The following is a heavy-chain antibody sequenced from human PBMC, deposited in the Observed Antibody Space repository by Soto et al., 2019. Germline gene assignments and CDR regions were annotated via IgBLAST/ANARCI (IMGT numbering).Heavy chain of an antibody. Sequence: GGSLRLSCAASEFTFSSYWMHWVRQAPGKGLVWVSRINSDGGTTSYADSVKGRFTISRDNAKNTLYLRMNSLRAEDTAVYYCARVGVGVYYFDYWGQGTLVTVSS. CDR2: INSDGGTT. J-gene: IGHJ4*02. D-gene: IGHD1-26*01. CDR3: ARVGVGVYYFDY. CDR1: EFTFSSYW. V-gene: IGHV3-74*01.